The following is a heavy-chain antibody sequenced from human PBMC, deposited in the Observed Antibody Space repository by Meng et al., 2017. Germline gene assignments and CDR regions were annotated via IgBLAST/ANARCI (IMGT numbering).Heavy chain of an antibody. D-gene: IGHD7-27*01. J-gene: IGHJ4*02. CDR2: INSDGSST. CDR1: GFTFSSYW. CDR3: ARVSQTGDLTRGLDY. V-gene: IGHV3-74*01. Sequence: VQLVVSGGGLVRPGGSLRLSCAAAGFTFSSYWMHWVRQAPGKGLVWVSRINSDGSSTSYADSVKGRFTISRDNAKNTLYLQMNSLRAEDTAVYYCARVSQTGDLTRGLDYWGQGTLVTVSS.